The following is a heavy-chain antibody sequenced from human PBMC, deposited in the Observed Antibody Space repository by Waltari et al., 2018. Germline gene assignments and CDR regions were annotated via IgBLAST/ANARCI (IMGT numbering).Heavy chain of an antibody. CDR3: ARDGYNWIAFDV. J-gene: IGHJ4*02. Sequence: EAQLWESGGGLVQHGGSLRVPCAASGFTVSSYAMSWVRQAPGKGLGWVSEISGTGSNTYYADSVKGRFTISKDNSKNILYLQMDSLRAEDTAVYYCARDGYNWIAFDVWGQGVLVTVSS. V-gene: IGHV3-23*01. CDR1: GFTVSSYA. D-gene: IGHD5-12*01. CDR2: ISGTGSNT.